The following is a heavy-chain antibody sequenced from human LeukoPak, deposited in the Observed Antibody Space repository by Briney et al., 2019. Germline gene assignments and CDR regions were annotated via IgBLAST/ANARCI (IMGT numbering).Heavy chain of an antibody. V-gene: IGHV4-34*01. CDR2: INHSGST. D-gene: IGHD3-10*01. CDR3: ARFGELFIGFDP. CDR1: GGSFSGYY. J-gene: IGHJ5*02. Sequence: PSETLSLTCAVYGGSFSGYYWSWIRQPPGKGLEWIGEINHSGSTNYNPSLKSRVTISVDTSKNQFSLKLSSVTAADTAVYYCARFGELFIGFDPWGQGTLVTVSS.